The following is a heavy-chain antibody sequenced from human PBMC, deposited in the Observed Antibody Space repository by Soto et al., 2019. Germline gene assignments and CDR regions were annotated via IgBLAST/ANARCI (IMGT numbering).Heavy chain of an antibody. CDR2: IIPIFGTA. D-gene: IGHD6-19*01. Sequence: EASVKVSCKASGGTFSSYSISWVRQAPGQGLEWMGGIIPIFGTANYAQKFQGRVTITADESASTAYMELSSLRSEDTAVYYCARESSGFDAFDIWGQGTMVTVSS. CDR3: ARESSGFDAFDI. CDR1: GGTFSSYS. V-gene: IGHV1-69*13. J-gene: IGHJ3*02.